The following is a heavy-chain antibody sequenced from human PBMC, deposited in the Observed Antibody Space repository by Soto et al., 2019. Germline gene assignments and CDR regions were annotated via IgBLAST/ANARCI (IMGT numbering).Heavy chain of an antibody. V-gene: IGHV2-5*02. CDR1: GFSLNTYGVG. D-gene: IGHD2-2*01. J-gene: IGHJ6*02. CDR3: ARSSPDQGYFYGVDV. CDR2: IYWDDDK. Sequence: QITLKESGPALVKPTQTLTLTSTFSGFSLNTYGVGVGWIRQPPGKTLEWLALIYWDDDKRYSPSLKSRLTITKDTSKDQVVLTMTNMDPVDTATYYCARSSPDQGYFYGVDVWGQGTTVTVSS.